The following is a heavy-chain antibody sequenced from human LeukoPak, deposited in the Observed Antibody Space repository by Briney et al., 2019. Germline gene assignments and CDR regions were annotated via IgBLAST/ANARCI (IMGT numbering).Heavy chain of an antibody. CDR3: ARDRPGGSSLDY. D-gene: IGHD6-13*01. CDR1: GGSISSSSYY. Sequence: PSETLSLTCTVSGGSISSSSYYWGWIRQPPGKGLEWIGSIYYSGSTSYNPSLKSRVTISVDTSKNEFSLKLTSVNAADTAVYYCARDRPGGSSLDYWGQGTLVTVSS. CDR2: IYYSGST. J-gene: IGHJ4*02. V-gene: IGHV4-39*07.